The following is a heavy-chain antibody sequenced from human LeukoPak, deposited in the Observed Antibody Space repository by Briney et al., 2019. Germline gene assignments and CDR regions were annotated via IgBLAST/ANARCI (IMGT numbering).Heavy chain of an antibody. CDR1: GGSISSYY. V-gene: IGHV4-59*08. CDR2: IYYSGST. J-gene: IGHJ4*02. D-gene: IGHD3-10*01. CDR3: ARHGLLWFGELSGFDY. Sequence: SETLSLTCTVSGGSISSYYWSWIRQPPGKGLEWIGYIYYSGSTNYNPSLKSRVTISVDTSKNQFSLKLSSVTAADTAVYYCARHGLLWFGELSGFDYWGQGTLVTVSS.